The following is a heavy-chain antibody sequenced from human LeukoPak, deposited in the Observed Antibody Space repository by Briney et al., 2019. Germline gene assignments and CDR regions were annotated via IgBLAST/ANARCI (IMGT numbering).Heavy chain of an antibody. CDR1: GYTSTSYG. CDR2: ISAYNGNT. J-gene: IGHJ4*02. CDR3: ARDGSQAYCGGDCDVDY. D-gene: IGHD2-21*02. Sequence: ASVKVSCKASGYTSTSYGISWVRQAPGQGLEWMGWISAYNGNTNYAQKLQGRVTMTTDTSTSTAYMELRSLRSDDTAVYYCARDGSQAYCGGDCDVDYWGQGTLVTVSS. V-gene: IGHV1-18*01.